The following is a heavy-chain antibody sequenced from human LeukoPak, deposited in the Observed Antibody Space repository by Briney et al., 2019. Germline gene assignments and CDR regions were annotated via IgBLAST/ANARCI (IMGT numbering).Heavy chain of an antibody. V-gene: IGHV3-23*01. Sequence: PGGSLRLSCAASGFTFSSYAMSWVRQAPGKGLEWVSAISGSGGSTYYADSVKGRFTISRDNSKNTLYLQMNSLRAEDTAVYYCAKGWDIVVVPAAVYYFDYWGQGTLVTVSS. CDR2: ISGSGGST. D-gene: IGHD2-2*01. CDR1: GFTFSSYA. CDR3: AKGWDIVVVPAAVYYFDY. J-gene: IGHJ4*02.